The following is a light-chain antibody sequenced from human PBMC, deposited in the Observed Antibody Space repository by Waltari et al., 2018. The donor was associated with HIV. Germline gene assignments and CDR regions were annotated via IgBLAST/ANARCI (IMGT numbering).Light chain of an antibody. V-gene: IGKV1-39*01. Sequence: DIQVTQSPSSLSAFVGDRVTVTCRASHNVASYLNWYHQQPGKAPKLLTFASSSFPSGAPARFRASSSGPDSALTIANLQPEDFGSYYCQQTYSIPYTFGQGTKLHIK. J-gene: IGKJ2*01. CDR1: HNVASY. CDR3: QQTYSIPYT. CDR2: ASS.